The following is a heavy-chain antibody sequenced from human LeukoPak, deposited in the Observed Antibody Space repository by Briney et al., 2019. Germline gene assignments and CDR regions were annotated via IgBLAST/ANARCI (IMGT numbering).Heavy chain of an antibody. CDR3: ARGGFAHWVTAVGFDY. V-gene: IGHV4-34*01. Sequence: PSETLSLTYAVYGGSFSGYYWSWIRQPPGKGLEWIGEINHSGSTNYNPSLKSRVTISVDTSKNQFSLKLSSVTAADTAVYYCARGGFAHWVTAVGFDYWGQGTLVTVSS. J-gene: IGHJ4*02. CDR2: INHSGST. CDR1: GGSFSGYY. D-gene: IGHD2-21*02.